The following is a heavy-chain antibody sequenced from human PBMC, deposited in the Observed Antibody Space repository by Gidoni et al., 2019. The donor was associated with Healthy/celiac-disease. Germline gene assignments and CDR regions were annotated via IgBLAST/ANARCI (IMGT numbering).Heavy chain of an antibody. V-gene: IGHV1-2*02. CDR2: INPNSGGT. CDR1: VYTFTGYY. D-gene: IGHD6-13*01. J-gene: IGHJ4*02. Sequence: QVQLVQSGAEVKKPGASVKVSCKASVYTFTGYYMHWVRQAPGQGLEWMGWINPNSGGTNYAQKFQGRVTMTRDTSISTAYMELSRLRSDDTAVYYCASGRWDSSSWLNLDYWGQGTLVTVSS. CDR3: ASGRWDSSSWLNLDY.